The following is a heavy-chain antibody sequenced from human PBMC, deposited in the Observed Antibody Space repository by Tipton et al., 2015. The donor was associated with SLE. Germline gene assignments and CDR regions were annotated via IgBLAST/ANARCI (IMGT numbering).Heavy chain of an antibody. CDR2: ISSSSPYL. J-gene: IGHJ4*02. V-gene: IGHV3-21*01. D-gene: IGHD6-13*01. CDR1: GFTFSSYT. Sequence: SLRLSCVASGFTFSSYTMHWVRQAPGKGLEWVSSISSSSPYLYYADSVKGRFTISRDNAKTSLYLQMNTLRAEDTAVYYCARSPRMAAGGFDFWGQGTLVTVSS. CDR3: ARSPRMAAGGFDF.